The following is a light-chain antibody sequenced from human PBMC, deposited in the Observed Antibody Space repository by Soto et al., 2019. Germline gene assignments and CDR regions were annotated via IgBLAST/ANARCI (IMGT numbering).Light chain of an antibody. CDR2: GAS. CDR3: QQYGSSPLT. J-gene: IGKJ4*01. CDR1: QSVSSSY. V-gene: IGKV3-20*01. Sequence: EILFPQSVGTLSLSPGERATLSWRASQSVSSSYLAWYQQKPGKAPRLLIYGASSRDTGIPDRFSGRGSGTDFTLPISRLETEDFEVYCCQQYGSSPLTFGGGTKVDIK.